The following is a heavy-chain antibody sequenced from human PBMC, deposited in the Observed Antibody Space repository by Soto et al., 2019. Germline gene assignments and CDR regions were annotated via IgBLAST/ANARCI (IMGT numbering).Heavy chain of an antibody. J-gene: IGHJ4*02. CDR1: GGTFSSYT. CDR2: IIPILGIA. D-gene: IGHD4-17*01. V-gene: IGHV1-69*02. Sequence: QVQLVQSGAEVKKPGSSVKVSCKASGGTFSSYTISWVRQAPGQGPEWMGRIIPILGIANYAQKFQGRVTITADKSTSTAYMELSSLRSEDTAVYYCARGPTTVTTSVVVGGFYFDYWGQGTLVTVSS. CDR3: ARGPTTVTTSVVVGGFYFDY.